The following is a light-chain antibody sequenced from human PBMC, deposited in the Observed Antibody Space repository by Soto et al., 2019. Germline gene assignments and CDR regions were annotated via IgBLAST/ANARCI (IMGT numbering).Light chain of an antibody. CDR3: QQSYTTPT. CDR1: QSIITY. Sequence: DIQMTQSPSSLSASVGDRVTITCRASQSIITYLNWYQQKPGKAPKLLIYAASSLQSGVPSRFSGSGSGTDFTLTINSLQPEDFATYYCQQSYTTPTFGQGTRLEIK. V-gene: IGKV1-39*01. J-gene: IGKJ5*01. CDR2: AAS.